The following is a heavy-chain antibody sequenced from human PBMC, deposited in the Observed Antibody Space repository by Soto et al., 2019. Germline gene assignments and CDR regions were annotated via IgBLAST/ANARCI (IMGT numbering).Heavy chain of an antibody. CDR2: INHSGST. CDR1: GGSFSGYY. J-gene: IGHJ6*02. CDR3: ARSLAGTTSFYGMDV. Sequence: SETLSLTCAVYGGSFSGYYWSWIRQPPGKGLEWIGEINHSGSTNYNPSLKSRVTISVDTSKNQFSLKLSSVTAADTAVYYCARSLAGTTSFYGMDVWGQGTTVTVSS. D-gene: IGHD1-7*01. V-gene: IGHV4-34*01.